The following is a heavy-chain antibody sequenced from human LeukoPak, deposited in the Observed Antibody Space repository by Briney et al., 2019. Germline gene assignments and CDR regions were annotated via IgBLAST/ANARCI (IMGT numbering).Heavy chain of an antibody. CDR1: GGSISGTNW. CDR2: ISLAGQT. D-gene: IGHD1-26*01. V-gene: IGHV4/OR15-8*02. J-gene: IGHJ4*02. CDR3: SRESGPFCPFGY. Sequence: SETLPLTCGVSGGSISGTNWWSWVRQPPGQGLEWIGEISLAGQTNYNPSLNGRVTMSLDKSSNQLSLHLTSVTAADTATYYCSRESGPFCPFGYWGQGTLVIVSS.